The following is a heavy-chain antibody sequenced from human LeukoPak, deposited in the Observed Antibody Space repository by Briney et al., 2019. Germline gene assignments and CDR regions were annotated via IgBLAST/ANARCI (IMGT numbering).Heavy chain of an antibody. CDR1: GFTVSSNY. CDR2: IYSGGST. J-gene: IGHJ6*02. V-gene: IGHV3-66*04. CDR3: ASQVYYGSGSPDLYYYYYYGMDV. Sequence: GGSLRLSCAASGFTVSSNYMSWVRQAPGKGLEWVSVIYSGGSTYYADSVKGRFTISRDNSNNTLYLQMNSLRAEDTAVYYCASQVYYGSGSPDLYYYYYYGMDVWGQGTTVTVSS. D-gene: IGHD3-10*01.